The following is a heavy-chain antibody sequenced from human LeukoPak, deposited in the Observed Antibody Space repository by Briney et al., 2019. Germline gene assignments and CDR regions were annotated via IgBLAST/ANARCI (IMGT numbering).Heavy chain of an antibody. Sequence: GASVKVSCKAPGYTFTSYGISWVRQAPGQGLEWMGWISAYNGNTNYAQKLQGRVTMTTDTSTSTAYMELRGLRSDDTAVYYCASHRSYYDSSGYYYAYYFDYWGQGTLVTVSS. CDR2: ISAYNGNT. D-gene: IGHD3-22*01. J-gene: IGHJ4*02. V-gene: IGHV1-18*01. CDR1: GYTFTSYG. CDR3: ASHRSYYDSSGYYYAYYFDY.